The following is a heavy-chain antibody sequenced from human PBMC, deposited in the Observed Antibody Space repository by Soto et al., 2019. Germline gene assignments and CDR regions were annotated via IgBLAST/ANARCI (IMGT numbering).Heavy chain of an antibody. CDR2: INPSGGST. D-gene: IGHD2-15*01. V-gene: IGHV1-46*01. CDR3: ASQPHEDIVVVVAATLDY. J-gene: IGHJ4*02. Sequence: QVQLVQSGAEVKKPGASVKVSCKASGYTFTSYYMHWVRQAPGQGLEWMGIINPSGGSTSYAQKFQGRVTMTRDTSTSTVYMELSSLRSEDTAVYYWASQPHEDIVVVVAATLDYWGQGTLVTVSS. CDR1: GYTFTSYY.